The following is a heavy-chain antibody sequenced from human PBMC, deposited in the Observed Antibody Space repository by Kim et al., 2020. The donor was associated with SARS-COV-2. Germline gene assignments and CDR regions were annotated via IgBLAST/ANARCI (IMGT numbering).Heavy chain of an antibody. Sequence: SVKVSCKASGGTFSSYAISWVRQAPGQGLEWMGRIIPILGIANYAQKFQGRVTITADKSTSTAYMELSSLRSEDTAVYYCATGGYSSSFDYWGQGTLVTVSS. CDR1: GGTFSSYA. CDR2: IIPILGIA. D-gene: IGHD6-13*01. CDR3: ATGGYSSSFDY. J-gene: IGHJ4*02. V-gene: IGHV1-69*04.